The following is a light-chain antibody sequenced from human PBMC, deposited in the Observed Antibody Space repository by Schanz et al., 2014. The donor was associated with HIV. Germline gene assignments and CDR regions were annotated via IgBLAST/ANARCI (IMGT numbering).Light chain of an antibody. V-gene: IGLV1-40*01. CDR3: ATWDIGLNGPV. J-gene: IGLJ2*01. Sequence: QSVLTQPPSVSGAPGQRVTMSCTGSSSNMGTGFDVHWYQLLPGTAPKVLIFANTHRPSGVPDRFSGSKSGTSASLVISALQSEDEADYFCATWDIGLNGPVFGGGTKLTVL. CDR1: SSNMGTGFD. CDR2: ANT.